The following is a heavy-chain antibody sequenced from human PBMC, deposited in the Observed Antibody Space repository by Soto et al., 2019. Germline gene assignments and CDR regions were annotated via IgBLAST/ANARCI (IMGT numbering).Heavy chain of an antibody. CDR2: FDPEDGET. CDR1: GYTLTELS. Sequence: ASVKVSCKVSGYTLTELSMHWVRQAPGKGLEWMGGFDPEDGETIYAQKFQGRVTMTEDTSTDTAYMELSSLRSEDTAVYYCATAVGGYSYGLAFYYGMDVWGQGTTVTVSS. V-gene: IGHV1-24*01. J-gene: IGHJ6*02. CDR3: ATAVGGYSYGLAFYYGMDV. D-gene: IGHD5-18*01.